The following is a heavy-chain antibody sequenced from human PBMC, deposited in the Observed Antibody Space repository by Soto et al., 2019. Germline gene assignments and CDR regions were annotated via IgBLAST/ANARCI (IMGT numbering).Heavy chain of an antibody. CDR1: GFTFTLYS. CDR2: INGGSGKT. J-gene: IGHJ3*02. Sequence: QVQLVQSGAEVKKPGASVKVSCRASGFTFTLYSMHWVRQAPGQRLEWMGWINGGSGKTKYSQKFQGRVTIARDTSASTAYMEVSSLRSEDTAVYYCARYSGNYQDAFDIWGQGTMVIVSS. D-gene: IGHD1-26*01. CDR3: ARYSGNYQDAFDI. V-gene: IGHV1-3*01.